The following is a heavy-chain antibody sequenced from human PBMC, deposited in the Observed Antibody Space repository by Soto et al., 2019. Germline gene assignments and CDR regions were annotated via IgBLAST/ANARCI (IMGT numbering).Heavy chain of an antibody. J-gene: IGHJ3*02. CDR2: IKSKTDGGTT. D-gene: IGHD2-2*03. V-gene: IGHV3-15*01. Sequence: GGSMRLSCAASGFTFSNAWVSWVRQAPGKGLEWVGRIKSKTDGGTTDYAAPVKGRFTISRDDSKNTLYLQMNSLKTEDTAVYYCTTGLGIVVVPAANDAFDIWGQGTMVTVSS. CDR3: TTGLGIVVVPAANDAFDI. CDR1: GFTFSNAW.